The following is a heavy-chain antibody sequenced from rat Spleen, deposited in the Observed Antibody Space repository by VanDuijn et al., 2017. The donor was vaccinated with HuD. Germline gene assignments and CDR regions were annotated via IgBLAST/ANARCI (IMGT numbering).Heavy chain of an antibody. CDR3: TRSSYIGNWFAY. Sequence: EVQLVETGGSLVQPGKSLKLTCATSGFTFSNAWMHWVRQSPEKQLEWVAQIKAKSNNYAPYYAESVKGRFTISRDDSKSSVYLQMNSLKEEDTAIYYCTRSSYIGNWFAYWGQGTLVTVSS. CDR1: GFTFSNAW. D-gene: IGHD1-2*01. CDR2: IKAKSNNYAP. V-gene: IGHV6-8*01. J-gene: IGHJ3*01.